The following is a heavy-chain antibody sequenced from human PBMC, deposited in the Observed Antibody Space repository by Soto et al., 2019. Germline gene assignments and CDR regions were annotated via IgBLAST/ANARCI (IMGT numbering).Heavy chain of an antibody. CDR1: GFTFSSYG. J-gene: IGHJ4*02. D-gene: IGHD3-10*01. V-gene: IGHV3-30*18. CDR2: ISYDGSNK. CDR3: AKLTFGETHQTVDY. Sequence: GGSLRLSCAASGFTFSSYGMHWVRQAPGKGLEWVAVISYDGSNKYYADSVKGRFTISRDNSKNTLYLQMNSLRAEDTAVYYCAKLTFGETHQTVDYWGQGTLVTVSS.